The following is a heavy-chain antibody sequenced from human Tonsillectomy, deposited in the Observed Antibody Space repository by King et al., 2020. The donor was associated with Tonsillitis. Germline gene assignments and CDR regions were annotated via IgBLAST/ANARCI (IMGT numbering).Heavy chain of an antibody. CDR2: VYHSVTT. D-gene: IGHD3-22*01. V-gene: IGHV4-38-2*01. J-gene: IGHJ5*02. Sequence: VQLQESGPGLVKPSNTLSLTCAVSGYSISSGYFWGWIRQPPGKGLEWIGSVYHSVTTHYNPSLKSRVTISVDTSKNQFSLQVGSVTAADTAVYYCARGLPESFYNTGGYPPWFHPWGQGTRVTVPS. CDR3: ARGLPESFYNTGGYPPWFHP. CDR1: GYSISSGYF.